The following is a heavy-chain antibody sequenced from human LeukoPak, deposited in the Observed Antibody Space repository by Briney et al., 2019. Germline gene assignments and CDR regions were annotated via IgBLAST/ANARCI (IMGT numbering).Heavy chain of an antibody. V-gene: IGHV3-30-3*01. CDR3: TTGWFGELLWGSYYFDY. CDR1: GFTFSSYA. J-gene: IGHJ4*02. D-gene: IGHD3-10*01. Sequence: GGSLRLSCAASGFTFSSYAMHWVRQAPGKGLEWVAVISYDGSNKYYADSVKGRFTISRDNSKNTLYLQMNSLKTEDTAVYYCTTGWFGELLWGSYYFDYWGQGTLVTVSS. CDR2: ISYDGSNK.